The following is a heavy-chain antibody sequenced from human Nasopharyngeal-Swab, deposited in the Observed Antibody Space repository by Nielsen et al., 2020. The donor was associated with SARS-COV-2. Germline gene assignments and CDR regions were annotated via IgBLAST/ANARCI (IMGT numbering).Heavy chain of an antibody. J-gene: IGHJ5*02. V-gene: IGHV3-23*01. Sequence: VRQAPGKGLEWVSAISGSGGSTYYADSVKGRFTISRDNSKNTLYLQMNSLRAEDTAVYYCAKSVWFDPWGQGTLVTAPQ. CDR2: ISGSGGST. CDR3: AKSVWFDP.